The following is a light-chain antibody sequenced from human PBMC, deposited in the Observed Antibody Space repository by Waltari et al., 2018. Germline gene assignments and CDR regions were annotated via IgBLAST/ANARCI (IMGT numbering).Light chain of an antibody. V-gene: IGKV1-5*01. CDR1: QSIGRW. J-gene: IGKJ2*01. Sequence: DIQMTQSPSTLSASVGDRVTITCRASQSIGRWLAWYQQKPGKAPKLLIYDASSLVSGVPSTFSGSGFGTEFSLTISSLQPDDFATYYCQQYDGYSSFGQGTKLEIK. CDR2: DAS. CDR3: QQYDGYSS.